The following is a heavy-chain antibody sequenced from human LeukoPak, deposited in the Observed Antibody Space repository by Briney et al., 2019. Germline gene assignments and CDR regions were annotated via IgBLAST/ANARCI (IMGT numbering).Heavy chain of an antibody. CDR1: GFTFSSYA. J-gene: IGHJ5*02. D-gene: IGHD6-19*01. Sequence: GGSLRLSCAASGFTFSSYAMHWVRQAPGKGLEWVAVISYGGSNKYYADSVKGRFTISRDNSKNTLYLQMNSLRAEDTAVYHCARDTEPVAGKGSLWFDPWGQGTLVTVSS. V-gene: IGHV3-30-3*01. CDR3: ARDTEPVAGKGSLWFDP. CDR2: ISYGGSNK.